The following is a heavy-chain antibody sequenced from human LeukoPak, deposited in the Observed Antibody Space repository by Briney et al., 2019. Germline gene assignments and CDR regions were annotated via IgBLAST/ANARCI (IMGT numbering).Heavy chain of an antibody. CDR2: ISSSSSYT. Sequence: GGSLRLSCAASGFTFSDYYMSWLRQAPGKGLEGVSYISSSSSYTNYADSVKGRFTISRDNAKNSLYLQMNSLRAEDTAVYYCARWRFGDQSIDIWGQGTMVTVSS. CDR3: ARWRFGDQSIDI. V-gene: IGHV3-11*06. D-gene: IGHD3-10*01. J-gene: IGHJ3*02. CDR1: GFTFSDYY.